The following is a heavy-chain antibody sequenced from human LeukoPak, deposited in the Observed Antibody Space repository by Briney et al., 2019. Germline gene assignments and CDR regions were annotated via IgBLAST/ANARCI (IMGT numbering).Heavy chain of an antibody. CDR3: ASSTSPPGGFDF. D-gene: IGHD2-2*01. CDR1: RISDY. CDR2: IYTGDNT. Sequence: PGGSLRLSCAATRISDYMIWVRQAPGTRLEWVSVIYTGDNTYYANSVKGRFTISRDNSQRMLYLQMNSLRAEDTSVYYFASSTSPPGGFDFWGQGTLVTVSS. J-gene: IGHJ4*02. V-gene: IGHV3-66*01.